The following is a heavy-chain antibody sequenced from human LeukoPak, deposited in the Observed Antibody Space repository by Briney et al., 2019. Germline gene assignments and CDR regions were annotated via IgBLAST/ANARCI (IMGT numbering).Heavy chain of an antibody. J-gene: IGHJ6*03. CDR3: ARDTEFVISSGYYKNYYYMDV. D-gene: IGHD3-3*01. V-gene: IGHV1-69*05. CDR1: GGTFSSYA. Sequence: ASVKVSCKASGGTFSSYAISWVRQAPGQGLEWMGGIIPIFGTANYAQKFQGRVTITTDESTSTAYMELSSLRSEDTAVYYCARDTEFVISSGYYKNYYYMDVWGKGTTVTVSS. CDR2: IIPIFGTA.